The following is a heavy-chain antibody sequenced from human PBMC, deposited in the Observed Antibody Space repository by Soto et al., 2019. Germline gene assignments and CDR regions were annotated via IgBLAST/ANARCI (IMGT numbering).Heavy chain of an antibody. CDR3: ARDGYYYDSSGYQGVYYFDY. J-gene: IGHJ4*02. V-gene: IGHV4-59*01. Sequence: SETLSLTCTVSGGSISSYYWSWIRQPSGKGLEWIGYIYYSGSTNYNPSLKSRVTISVDTSKNQFSLKLSSVTAADTAVYFCARDGYYYDSSGYQGVYYFDYWGQRTPVTVSS. CDR1: GGSISSYY. D-gene: IGHD3-22*01. CDR2: IYYSGST.